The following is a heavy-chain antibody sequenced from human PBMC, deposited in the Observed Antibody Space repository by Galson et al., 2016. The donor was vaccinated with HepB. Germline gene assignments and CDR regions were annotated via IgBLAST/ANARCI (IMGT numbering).Heavy chain of an antibody. CDR3: ARNGGHYIGY. J-gene: IGHJ4*02. V-gene: IGHV4-4*02. CDR2: ISHGGTT. D-gene: IGHD2-8*01. CDR1: GGSISMTDW. Sequence: SETLSLTCTVSGGSISMTDWWSWVRQPPGKGLEWIGEISHGGTTNYLPSLKSRVTISMDKSKNQFSLKMTSVTAADTAMYYCARNGGHYIGYWGQGTLVSVSS.